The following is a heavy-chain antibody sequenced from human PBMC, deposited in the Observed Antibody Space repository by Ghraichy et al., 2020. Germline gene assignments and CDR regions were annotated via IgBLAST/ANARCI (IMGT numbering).Heavy chain of an antibody. CDR2: ISAYNGNT. Sequence: ASVKVSCKASGYTFTSYGISWVRQAPGQGLEWMGWISAYNGNTNYAQKLQGRVTMTTDTSTSTAYMELRSLRSDDTAVYYCASFRDSSGYYYDNAFDIWGQGTMVTVSS. V-gene: IGHV1-18*01. D-gene: IGHD3-22*01. CDR1: GYTFTSYG. CDR3: ASFRDSSGYYYDNAFDI. J-gene: IGHJ3*02.